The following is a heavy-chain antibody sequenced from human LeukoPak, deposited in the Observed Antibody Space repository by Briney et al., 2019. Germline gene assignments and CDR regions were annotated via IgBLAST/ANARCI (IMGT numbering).Heavy chain of an antibody. CDR1: GFTFSSYA. J-gene: IGHJ4*02. D-gene: IGHD1-14*01. CDR2: ISGSGGST. V-gene: IGHV3-23*01. CDR3: AKAPPLTWYFDY. Sequence: PGGSPRLSCAASGFTFSSYAMGWVPQAPGKGLEWVSAISGSGGSTYYTDSVKGRFTISRDNSKNTLYLQMNSLRAEDTAVYYCAKAPPLTWYFDYWGQGTLVTVSS.